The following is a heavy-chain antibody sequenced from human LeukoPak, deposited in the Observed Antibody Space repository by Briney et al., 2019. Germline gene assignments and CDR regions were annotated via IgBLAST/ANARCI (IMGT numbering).Heavy chain of an antibody. Sequence: GASVKVSCKASGYTFTSYGISWVRQAPGQGLEWMGWISAYNGNTNYAQKLQGRVTMTTDTSTSTAYMELRSLRSDDTAVYYCARDHSINWNDVLFDYWGQGTLVTVSS. D-gene: IGHD1-1*01. CDR1: GYTFTSYG. J-gene: IGHJ4*02. V-gene: IGHV1-18*01. CDR2: ISAYNGNT. CDR3: ARDHSINWNDVLFDY.